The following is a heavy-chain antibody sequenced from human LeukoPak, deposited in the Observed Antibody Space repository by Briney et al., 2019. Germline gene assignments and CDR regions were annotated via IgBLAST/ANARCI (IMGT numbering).Heavy chain of an antibody. CDR3: AGDGVHDYGDYVGYFDY. J-gene: IGHJ4*02. D-gene: IGHD4-17*01. Sequence: GGSLRLSCAASGFTFSSYWMSGVRQAPGKGLEWVANIKQDGSEKYYVDSVKGRFTISRDNAKNSLYLQMNSLRAEDTAVYYCAGDGVHDYGDYVGYFDYWGQGTLVTVSS. V-gene: IGHV3-7*01. CDR2: IKQDGSEK. CDR1: GFTFSSYW.